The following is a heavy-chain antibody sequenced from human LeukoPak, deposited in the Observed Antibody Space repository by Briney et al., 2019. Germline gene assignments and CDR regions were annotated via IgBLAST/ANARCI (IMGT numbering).Heavy chain of an antibody. CDR2: ISSSSSYI. CDR3: ARDLDSYCSGGSCYSDY. CDR1: GFTFSSYS. J-gene: IGHJ4*02. Sequence: GGSLRLSCAASGFTFSSYSMNWVRQAPGKGLEWVSSISSSSSYIYYADSVKGRFTISRDNAKNSLYLQMNSLRAEDTAVYYCARDLDSYCSGGSCYSDYWGQGTLVTVSS. D-gene: IGHD2-15*01. V-gene: IGHV3-21*01.